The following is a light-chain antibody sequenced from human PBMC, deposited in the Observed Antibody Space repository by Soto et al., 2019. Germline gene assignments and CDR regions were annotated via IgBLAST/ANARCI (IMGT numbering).Light chain of an antibody. V-gene: IGKV3-15*01. Sequence: EIPISHSPATLPVPLRDRATLSCSASQSASILLAWYQQKPGQAPRLLIHGATTRATGIPARFSGSGSGTAFTLSVSSLQSEDFAVYFCQKYNNWPRTFGQGTKVE. J-gene: IGKJ1*01. CDR2: GAT. CDR3: QKYNNWPRT. CDR1: QSASIL.